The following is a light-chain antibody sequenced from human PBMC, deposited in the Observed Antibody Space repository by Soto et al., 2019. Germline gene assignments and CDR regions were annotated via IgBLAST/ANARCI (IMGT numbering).Light chain of an antibody. CDR1: QSISSW. V-gene: IGKV1-5*03. Sequence: DMQITQSPSTLSASVGDRVTITCRASQSISSWLAWYQQKPGKAPKLLIYKASSLESGVPSRFSGSGSGTDFTLSISSLQPEDFATYYCQQTHSLPLSFGPGAKVDI. CDR2: KAS. CDR3: QQTHSLPLS. J-gene: IGKJ3*01.